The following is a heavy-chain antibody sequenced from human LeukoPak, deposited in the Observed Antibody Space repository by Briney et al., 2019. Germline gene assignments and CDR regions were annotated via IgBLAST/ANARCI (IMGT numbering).Heavy chain of an antibody. CDR3: ARMGRAAAGGPKFDY. CDR1: GYSISSSNW. V-gene: IGHV4-28*01. CDR2: IYYSGST. J-gene: IGHJ4*02. Sequence: SETLSLTCAVSGYSISSSNWWGWIRQPPGKGLEWIAYIYYSGSTNYNPSLKSRVTISVDTSKNQFSLKLSSVTAADTAVYYCARMGRAAAGGPKFDYWGQGTLVTVSS. D-gene: IGHD6-13*01.